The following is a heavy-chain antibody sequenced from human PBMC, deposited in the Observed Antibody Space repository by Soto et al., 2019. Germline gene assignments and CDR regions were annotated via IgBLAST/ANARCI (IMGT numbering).Heavy chain of an antibody. Sequence: ASVKVSCKASGYTFTSYVISWVRQAPGQGLEWMGWISAYNGNTNYAQKLQGRVTMTTDTSTSTAYMELRSLRSDDTAVYYCARDMEPNYDFWSGYLVGRRGNDAFDIWGQGTMVTVSS. CDR2: ISAYNGNT. J-gene: IGHJ3*02. CDR1: GYTFTSYV. D-gene: IGHD3-3*01. CDR3: ARDMEPNYDFWSGYLVGRRGNDAFDI. V-gene: IGHV1-18*01.